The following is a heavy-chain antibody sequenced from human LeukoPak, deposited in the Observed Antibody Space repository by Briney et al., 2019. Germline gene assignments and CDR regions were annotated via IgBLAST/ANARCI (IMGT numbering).Heavy chain of an antibody. CDR3: ASDQPGITAAGRSPAYDY. CDR1: GYTFTNYG. Sequence: GASVKVSCKGSGYTFTNYGINWVRQAPGQGLEWMGWISTYNGNTNYAPKLQGRVTMTTDTSTSTAFMELRSLTSDDTAVYFCASDQPGITAAGRSPAYDYWGQGTLVTVSS. D-gene: IGHD6-13*01. J-gene: IGHJ4*02. V-gene: IGHV1-18*01. CDR2: ISTYNGNT.